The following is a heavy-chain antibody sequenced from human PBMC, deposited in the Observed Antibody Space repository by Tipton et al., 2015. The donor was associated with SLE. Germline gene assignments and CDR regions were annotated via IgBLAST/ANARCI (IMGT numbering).Heavy chain of an antibody. J-gene: IGHJ4*02. CDR3: ATRSWDVLTGYDY. V-gene: IGHV4-34*01. CDR2: INRSGST. Sequence: TLSLTCAVYGGSFSDYYWSWIRQPPGKGLEWIGEINRSGSTNYNPSLKSRVTISVDTSKNQFSLKLSSVTAADTAVYYCATRSWDVLTGYDYWGQGTPVTVSS. D-gene: IGHD3-9*01. CDR1: GGSFSDYY.